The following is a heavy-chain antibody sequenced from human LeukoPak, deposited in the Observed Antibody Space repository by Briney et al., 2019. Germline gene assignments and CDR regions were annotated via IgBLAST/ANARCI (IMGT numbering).Heavy chain of an antibody. CDR2: IGAAGDT. Sequence: GGSLRLSCAASGFTFSYYDMHWVRQATGKGLEWVSAIGAAGDTYYTGSVKGRFTISRENAKNSLYLQMNSLRAGDTAVYYCARVAKERVGGVYYFDYWGQGTLVTVSS. CDR3: ARVAKERVGGVYYFDY. V-gene: IGHV3-13*01. J-gene: IGHJ4*02. CDR1: GFTFSYYD. D-gene: IGHD1-1*01.